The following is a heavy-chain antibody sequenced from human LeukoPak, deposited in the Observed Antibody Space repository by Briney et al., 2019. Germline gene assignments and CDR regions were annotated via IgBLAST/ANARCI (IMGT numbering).Heavy chain of an antibody. CDR3: LRVSSTVAGSDYLDY. CDR1: GFTFSDHF. J-gene: IGHJ4*02. V-gene: IGHV3-72*01. Sequence: LPGGSLRLSCEASGFTFSDHFMDWVRQAPGKGLEWVGRIRKKTNRYTTQYAASVQGKFTISRDDSRNSVYLQMNSLETEDTAVYYCLRVSSTVAGSDYLDYWGQGTPVTVSS. CDR2: IRKKTNRYTT. D-gene: IGHD6-19*01.